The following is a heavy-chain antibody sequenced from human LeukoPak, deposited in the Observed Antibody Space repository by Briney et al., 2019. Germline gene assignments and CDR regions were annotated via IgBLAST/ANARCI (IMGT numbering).Heavy chain of an antibody. V-gene: IGHV4-59*01. CDR3: ASARGVKFYGWFDP. CDR2: IYYSGST. Sequence: SETLSLTCTVSGGCISSYCWSWIRQPPGKGLEWIGYIYYSGSTNYNPSLKSRVTISVDTSKNQFSLKLSSVTAADTAVYYCASARGVKFYGWFDPWGEGTLVTVSS. CDR1: GGCISSYC. D-gene: IGHD3-10*01. J-gene: IGHJ5*02.